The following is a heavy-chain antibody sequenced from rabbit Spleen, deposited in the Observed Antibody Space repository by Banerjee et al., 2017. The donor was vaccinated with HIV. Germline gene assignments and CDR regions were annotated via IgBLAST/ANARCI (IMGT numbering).Heavy chain of an antibody. V-gene: IGHV1S40*01. J-gene: IGHJ4*01. CDR2: IYDDSIGSA. CDR1: GFSFSSSYY. CDR3: ARGSAAMTMVITGYYLNL. Sequence: QSLEESGGDLVKPEGSLTLTCTASGFSFSSSYYMCWVRQAPGKGLEYVACIYDDSIGSAYYASWAKGRFTISKTSSTTVTLEITSLTAADTATYFCARGSAAMTMVITGYYLNLWGPGTLVTVS. D-gene: IGHD2-1*01.